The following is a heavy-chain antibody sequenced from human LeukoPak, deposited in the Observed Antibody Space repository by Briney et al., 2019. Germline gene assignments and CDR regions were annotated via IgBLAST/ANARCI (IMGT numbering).Heavy chain of an antibody. CDR1: GYSFTSYW. CDR3: ARPNCSGGSCQPFDY. CDR2: IYPGDSDT. D-gene: IGHD2-15*01. V-gene: IGHV5-51*01. J-gene: IGHJ4*02. Sequence: GESLKISCKGSGYSFTSYWIGWVRQMPGKGLEWMGIIYPGDSDTRYSPSFQGQVTISADKPISTAYLQWSSLKASDTAMYYCARPNCSGGSCQPFDYWGQGTLVTVSS.